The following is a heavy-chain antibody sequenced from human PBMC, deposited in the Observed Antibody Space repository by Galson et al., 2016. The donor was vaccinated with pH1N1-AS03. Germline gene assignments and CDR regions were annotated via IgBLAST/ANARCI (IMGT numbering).Heavy chain of an antibody. J-gene: IGHJ6*02. D-gene: IGHD1-26*01. Sequence: QSGAEVKKPGEPLKISCKASGYIFTGFYVHWVRQAPGQGLEWMGWINPNNGVTNYAQKFQAWVTMTGDTSISTAYMELYGLKSDDTAVYYCARDPRGPCSSATCATTYYFGMDVWGQGTTVIVSS. V-gene: IGHV1-2*04. CDR3: ARDPRGPCSSATCATTYYFGMDV. CDR2: INPNNGVT. CDR1: GYIFTGFY.